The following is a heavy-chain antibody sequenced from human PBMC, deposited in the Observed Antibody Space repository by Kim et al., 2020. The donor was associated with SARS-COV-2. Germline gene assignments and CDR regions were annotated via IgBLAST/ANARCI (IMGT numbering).Heavy chain of an antibody. V-gene: IGHV4-59*08. CDR3: AGGQLVFSHWFDP. J-gene: IGHJ5*02. CDR2: LYYSGST. Sequence: SQTLSLTCTVSGGSISSYYWSWIRQPPGKGLEWIGYLYYSGSTNYNPSLKSRVTISVDTSKNQFSLKLSSLTAADTAVYYCAGGQLVFSHWFDPWGQGTL. D-gene: IGHD6-6*01. CDR1: GGSISSYY.